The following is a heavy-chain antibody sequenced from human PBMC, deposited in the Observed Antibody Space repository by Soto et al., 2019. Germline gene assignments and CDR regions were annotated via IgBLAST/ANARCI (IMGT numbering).Heavy chain of an antibody. Sequence: GESLKISCQGSGYSFTNYWIGWVRQMPGTGLEWLGIIYPGNSNTRYSPSFEGQVTMSADKSINTAYLQWSSLRAEDTAVYYCAKESGDYYDSSGNDYWGQGTLVTVSS. CDR1: GYSFTNYW. V-gene: IGHV5-51*01. CDR3: AKESGDYYDSSGNDY. CDR2: IYPGNSNT. D-gene: IGHD3-22*01. J-gene: IGHJ4*02.